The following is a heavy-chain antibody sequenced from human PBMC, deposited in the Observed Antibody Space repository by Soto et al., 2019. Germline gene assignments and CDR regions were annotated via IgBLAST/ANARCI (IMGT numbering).Heavy chain of an antibody. J-gene: IGHJ4*02. CDR2: IIPTFGTA. CDR3: ASERSAQYFDF. CDR1: GGSFSSHG. D-gene: IGHD1-26*01. V-gene: IGHV1-69*06. Sequence: QVQLLQYGTVVQRRGSSVKVSCQASGGSFSSHGMAWVRQAPGQGLEWLGGIIPTFGTATYAPKFQGRVTITADKSTNTAYMELSSLRSEDAAVYYCASERSAQYFDFWGQGTLITVSS.